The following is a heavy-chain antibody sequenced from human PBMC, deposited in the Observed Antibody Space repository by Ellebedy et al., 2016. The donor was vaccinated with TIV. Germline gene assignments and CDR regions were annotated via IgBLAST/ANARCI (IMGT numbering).Heavy chain of an antibody. CDR1: GYTFSSYY. D-gene: IGHD6-19*01. J-gene: IGHJ4*02. V-gene: IGHV1-46*04. Sequence: AASVKVSCKASGYTFSSYYMHWVRQAPGQGREWMGIINPSGGSTTYAQNLQGRVTMTRDTSTTTVYMELSSLRSEDTAVYYCARARSSGWLHTPDYWGQGTLVIVSS. CDR3: ARARSSGWLHTPDY. CDR2: INPSGGST.